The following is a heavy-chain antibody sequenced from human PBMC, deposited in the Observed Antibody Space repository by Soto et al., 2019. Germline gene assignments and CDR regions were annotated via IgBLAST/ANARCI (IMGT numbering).Heavy chain of an antibody. Sequence: PGGSLRLSCAASGFTFSSYGMHWVRQAPGKGLEWVAVIWYDGSNKYYADSVKGRFTISRDNSKNTLYLQMNSLRAEDTAVYYCARHRRRRADALDAFDIWGQGTMVTVSS. CDR2: IWYDGSNK. J-gene: IGHJ3*02. CDR1: GFTFSSYG. D-gene: IGHD2-2*01. V-gene: IGHV3-33*01. CDR3: ARHRRRRADALDAFDI.